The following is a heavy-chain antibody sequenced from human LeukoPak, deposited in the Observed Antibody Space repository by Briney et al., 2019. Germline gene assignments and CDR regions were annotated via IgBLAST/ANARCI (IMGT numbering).Heavy chain of an antibody. D-gene: IGHD6-19*01. CDR1: GFDFYTYG. CDR3: AKAKGGYSSGWYDGYFDY. V-gene: IGHV3-30*18. J-gene: IGHJ4*02. CDR2: ISYDGNKK. Sequence: PGRSLRLSCAASGFDFYTYGMHWVRQAPGKGLEWVAVISYDGNKKYYVDSVKGRFTISRDNSKNTLYLQMNSLRAEDTAVYYCAKAKGGYSSGWYDGYFDYWGQGTLVTVSS.